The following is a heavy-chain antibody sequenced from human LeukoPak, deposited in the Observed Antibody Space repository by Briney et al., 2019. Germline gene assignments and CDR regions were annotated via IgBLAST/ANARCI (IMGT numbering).Heavy chain of an antibody. V-gene: IGHV3-30*04. CDR3: ARVHCSGGSCYSPYY. D-gene: IGHD2-15*01. CDR1: GFTFSTYT. CDR2: ISYDGSDK. J-gene: IGHJ4*02. Sequence: PGGSLRLSCAASGFTFSTYTMHWVRQSPGKGLEWVAVISYDGSDKYYADSVKGRFTIPRDNSKNTLYLQMNSLRAEDTAVYYCARVHCSGGSCYSPYYWGQGTLVTVSS.